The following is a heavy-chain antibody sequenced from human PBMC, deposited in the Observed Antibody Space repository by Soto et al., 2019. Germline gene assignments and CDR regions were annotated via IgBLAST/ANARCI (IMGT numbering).Heavy chain of an antibody. D-gene: IGHD6-19*01. V-gene: IGHV3-33*01. J-gene: IGHJ4*02. CDR3: AREYSSGWYYFDY. CDR1: GFTFSSYV. CDR2: IWYDGSNK. Sequence: GGSLRLSCAASGFTFSSYVMHWFRQAPGKGLEWVAVIWYDGSNKYYADSVKGRFTISRDNSKNTLYLQMNSLRAEDTAVYYCAREYSSGWYYFDYWGQGTLVTVSS.